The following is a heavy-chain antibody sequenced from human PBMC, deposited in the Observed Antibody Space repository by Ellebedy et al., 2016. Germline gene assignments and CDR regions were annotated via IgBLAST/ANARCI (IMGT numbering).Heavy chain of an antibody. D-gene: IGHD3-9*01. V-gene: IGHV3-9*01. CDR2: ISWNSGSI. CDR1: GFTFDDYA. CDR3: AKDRGSYYDILTGYPES. J-gene: IGHJ3*01. Sequence: SLKISXAASGFTFDDYAMHWVRQAPGKGLEWVSGISWNSGSIGYADSVKGRFTISRDNAKNSLYLQMNSLRAEDTALYYCAKDRGSYYDILTGYPESWGQGTMVTVSS.